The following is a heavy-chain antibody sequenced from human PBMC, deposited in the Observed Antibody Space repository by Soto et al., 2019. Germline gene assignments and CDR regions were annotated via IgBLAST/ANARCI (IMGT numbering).Heavy chain of an antibody. D-gene: IGHD3-22*01. Sequence: SETLSLTCTVSGGSISTYYWSWIRQPPGKGLEWIGYIYYSGRTNYNPSLKSRVTISVDTSKNQFSLKLSSVTAADTAVYYCARGNYYYDSSGYSGHFDYWGQGTLVTVSS. CDR2: IYYSGRT. CDR1: GGSISTYY. V-gene: IGHV4-59*01. CDR3: ARGNYYYDSSGYSGHFDY. J-gene: IGHJ4*02.